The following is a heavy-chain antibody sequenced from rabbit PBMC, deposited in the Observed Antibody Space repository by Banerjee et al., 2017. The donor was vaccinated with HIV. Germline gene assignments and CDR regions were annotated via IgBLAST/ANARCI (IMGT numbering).Heavy chain of an antibody. CDR2: IYAGSSGST. D-gene: IGHD7-1*01. V-gene: IGHV1S45*01. CDR1: GFSFSSSYW. J-gene: IGHJ4*01. Sequence: EESGGDLVQPEGSLTLTCTASGFSFSSSYWICWVRQAPGKGLEWIACIYAGSSGSTYYASWAKGRFTISKTSSTTVTLQMTSLTAADTAAFFCARGVTYAGHNTWDYHFDLWGPGTLVTVS. CDR3: ARGVTYAGHNTWDYHFDL.